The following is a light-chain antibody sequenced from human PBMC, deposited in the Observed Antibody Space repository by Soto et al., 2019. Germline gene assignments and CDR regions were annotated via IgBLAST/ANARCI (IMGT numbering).Light chain of an antibody. CDR3: QQYNNWSPVT. V-gene: IGKV3-15*01. J-gene: IGKJ3*01. CDR1: QSVYSN. CDR2: GAS. Sequence: EIVMTPSPATLSVSPGERCTLSCMASQSVYSNLAWYQQKPGQAPRLLIYGASTRATGIPARFSGSGSGTEFTITISSLQSEDFAVYFCQQYNNWSPVTFGPGTKVDIK.